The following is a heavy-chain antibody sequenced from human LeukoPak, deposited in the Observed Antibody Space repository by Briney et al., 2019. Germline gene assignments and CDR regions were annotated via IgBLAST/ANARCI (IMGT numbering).Heavy chain of an antibody. Sequence: DPSETLSLTCTVSGGSISSSSYYWGWIRQPPGKGLEWIGSIYYSGSTYYNPSLKSRVTISVDTSKNQFSLKLSSVTAADTALYYCARHVSGSAMMHYFDYWGQGNLVTVSS. CDR3: ARHVSGSAMMHYFDY. J-gene: IGHJ4*02. CDR2: IYYSGST. D-gene: IGHD5-18*01. V-gene: IGHV4-39*01. CDR1: GGSISSSSYY.